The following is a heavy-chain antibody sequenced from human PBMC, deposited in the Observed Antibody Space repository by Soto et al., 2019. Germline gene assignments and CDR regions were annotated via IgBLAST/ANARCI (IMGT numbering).Heavy chain of an antibody. Sequence: QVQLVQSGAEVKKPGASVKVSCKASGYTFTSYDINWVRQATGQGLEWMGWMNPNSGNTGYAQKFQGRVTMTRNTSISTAYMELSSLSSEDTAVYYCARGLNYYDSGDDAFDIWGQGTMVTVSS. CDR1: GYTFTSYD. D-gene: IGHD3-10*01. V-gene: IGHV1-8*01. J-gene: IGHJ3*02. CDR2: MNPNSGNT. CDR3: ARGLNYYDSGDDAFDI.